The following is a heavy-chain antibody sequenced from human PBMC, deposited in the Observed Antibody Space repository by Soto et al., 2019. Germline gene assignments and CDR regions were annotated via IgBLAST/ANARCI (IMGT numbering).Heavy chain of an antibody. V-gene: IGHV4-39*01. CDR3: ARSPNSSFSYYYYYMDV. CDR1: GGSISSSSYY. Sequence: SETLSLTCTVSGGSISSSSYYWGWIRQPPGKGLEWIGSIYYSGSTYYNPSLKSRVTISVDTSKNQFSLKLSSVTAADTAVYFFARSPNSSFSYYYYYMDVWGKGTTVTVSS. D-gene: IGHD6-6*01. CDR2: IYYSGST. J-gene: IGHJ6*03.